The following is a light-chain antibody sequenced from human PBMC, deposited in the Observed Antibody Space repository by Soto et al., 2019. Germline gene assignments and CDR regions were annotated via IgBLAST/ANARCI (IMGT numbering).Light chain of an antibody. CDR1: QSVSSSY. CDR2: GAS. J-gene: IGKJ3*01. CDR3: QQYGRSPFT. Sequence: EIVLTQSPGTLSLSPGERATLSCRASQSVSSSYLAWYQQKPGQAPRLLIYGASSRATGIPGRFSGSGSGTDFTLTIRGLEPEDFAVYYCQQYGRSPFTFGPGTKVDIK. V-gene: IGKV3-20*01.